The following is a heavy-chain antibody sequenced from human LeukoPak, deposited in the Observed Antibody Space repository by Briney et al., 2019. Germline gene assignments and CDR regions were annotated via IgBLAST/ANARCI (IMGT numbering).Heavy chain of an antibody. CDR3: ARGDCSSTSCYFAVHSDAFEI. CDR1: GFTFSSYD. V-gene: IGHV3-13*01. J-gene: IGHJ3*02. D-gene: IGHD2-2*01. CDR2: IGTAGDT. Sequence: GGSLRLSCAASGFTFSSYDMHWVRQATGKGLEWVSAIGTAGDTYYPGSVKGRFTISRENAKNSLYLQMNSLRAGDTAVYYCARGDCSSTSCYFAVHSDAFEIWGQGTMVTVSS.